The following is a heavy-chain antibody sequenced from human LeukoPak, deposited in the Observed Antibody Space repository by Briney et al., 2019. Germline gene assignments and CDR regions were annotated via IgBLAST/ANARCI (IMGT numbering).Heavy chain of an antibody. D-gene: IGHD2-15*01. CDR1: GYTFTSYG. V-gene: IGHV1-18*01. CDR3: ARCSGGSCYGPPVGY. J-gene: IGHJ4*02. CDR2: ITAYNGNT. Sequence: ASVKVSCKASGYTFTSYGMSWVRQAPGQGLEWMGWITAYNGNTNYAQNLQGRVTMTTDTSTSTAYIELRSLRSDDTAVYYCARCSGGSCYGPPVGYWGQGTLVTVSS.